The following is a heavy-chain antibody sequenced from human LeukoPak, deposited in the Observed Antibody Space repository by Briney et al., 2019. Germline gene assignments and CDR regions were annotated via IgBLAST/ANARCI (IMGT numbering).Heavy chain of an antibody. J-gene: IGHJ4*02. CDR1: GGSFSGYY. V-gene: IGHV4-31*11. Sequence: SETLSLTCAVCGGSFSGYYCNWIRQHPGKGLEWIGYIYYSGSTYYNPSLKSRVTISVDTSKNQFSLNLSSVTAADTAVYYCARSSAGFDYWGQGTPVTVSS. CDR3: ARSSAGFDY. CDR2: IYYSGST.